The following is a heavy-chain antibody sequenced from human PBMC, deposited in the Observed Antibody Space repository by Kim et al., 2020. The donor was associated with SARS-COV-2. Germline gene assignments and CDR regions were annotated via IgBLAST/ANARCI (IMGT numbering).Heavy chain of an antibody. Sequence: SETLSLTCTVSGGSISGNYYWSWIRQPPGKGLEWIGYIYFSGSDYYNPSLKSRAIISVDTAKTQFSLTLSAVTAADPAVYYCVREGQYSKSFDTWGQGT. V-gene: IGHV4-30-4*01. D-gene: IGHD4-4*01. CDR3: VREGQYSKSFDT. CDR2: IYFSGSD. CDR1: GGSISGNYY. J-gene: IGHJ4*02.